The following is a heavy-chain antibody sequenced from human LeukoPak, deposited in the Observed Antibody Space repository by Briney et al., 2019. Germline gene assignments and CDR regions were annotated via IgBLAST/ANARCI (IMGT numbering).Heavy chain of an antibody. CDR3: ARFVLSDYYYMDV. CDR1: GFTFSSYA. V-gene: IGHV3-21*01. Sequence: KAGGSLRLSCAASGFTFSSYAMNWVRQAPGKGLEWVSSISTGSSYIYYADSVKGRFTISRDNAKNALYLQMSSLRAEDTAVYYCARFVLSDYYYMDVWGKGTTVTVSS. CDR2: ISTGSSYI. D-gene: IGHD3-16*02. J-gene: IGHJ6*03.